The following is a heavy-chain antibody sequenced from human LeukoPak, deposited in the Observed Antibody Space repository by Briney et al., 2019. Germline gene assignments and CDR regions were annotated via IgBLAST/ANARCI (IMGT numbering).Heavy chain of an antibody. CDR2: IYYSGST. CDR1: GGSISSGDYY. J-gene: IGHJ4*02. V-gene: IGHV4-39*01. CDR3: ARLAAADHFDY. D-gene: IGHD6-13*01. Sequence: SETLSLTCTVSGGSISSGDYYWGWIRQPPGKGLEWIGSIYYSGSTYYNPSLKSRVTISVDTSKNQFSLKLSSVTAADTAVYYCARLAAADHFDYWGQGTLVTVSS.